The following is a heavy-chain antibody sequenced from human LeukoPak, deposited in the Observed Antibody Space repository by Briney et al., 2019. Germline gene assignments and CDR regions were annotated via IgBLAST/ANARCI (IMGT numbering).Heavy chain of an antibody. CDR3: AKDYDYYDSSGYPDY. D-gene: IGHD3-22*01. CDR1: GFTFSNYA. Sequence: GGSLRLSCAASGFTFSNYAMHWVRQAPGKGLEWVAVISYDGSKTYYADSVKGRFTISRDNSKNTLYLQMNSLRAEDTAVYYCAKDYDYYDSSGYPDYWGQGTLVTVSS. V-gene: IGHV3-30-3*01. CDR2: ISYDGSKT. J-gene: IGHJ4*02.